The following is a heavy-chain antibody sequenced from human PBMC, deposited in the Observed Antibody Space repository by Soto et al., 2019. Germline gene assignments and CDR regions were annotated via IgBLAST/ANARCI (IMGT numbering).Heavy chain of an antibody. CDR2: IYHSGST. D-gene: IGHD6-6*01. CDR3: ARNQSPGVLLSSSSHYYYYYGMDV. J-gene: IGHJ6*02. Sequence: SETLSLTCAVSGGSISSSNWWSWVRQPPGKGLEWIGEIYHSGSTNYNPSLKSRVTISVDKSKNQFSLKLSSVTAADTAVYYCARNQSPGVLLSSSSHYYYYYGMDVWGQGTTVTVSS. CDR1: GGSISSSNW. V-gene: IGHV4-4*02.